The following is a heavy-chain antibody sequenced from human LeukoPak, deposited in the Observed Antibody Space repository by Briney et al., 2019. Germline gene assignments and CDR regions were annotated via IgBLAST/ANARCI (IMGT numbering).Heavy chain of an antibody. CDR3: VASWEYYYGSGSRPFDY. V-gene: IGHV3-7*01. J-gene: IGHJ4*02. CDR2: IKQDGSEK. D-gene: IGHD3-10*01. CDR1: GFTFSSYW. Sequence: PGGSLRLSCAASGFTFSSYWMSWVPQAPGKGLEWVANIKQDGSEKYYVDSVKGRLTISRDNAKNSLYLQMNSLRAEDTAVYYCVASWEYYYGSGSRPFDYWGQGTLVTVSS.